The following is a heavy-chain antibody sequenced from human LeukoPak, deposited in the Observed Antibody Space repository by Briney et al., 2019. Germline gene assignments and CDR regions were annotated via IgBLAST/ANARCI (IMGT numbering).Heavy chain of an antibody. Sequence: SETLSLTCTVSGGSISSSSYYWGWIRQPPGKGLEWIGSIYYSGSTYYNPSLKSRVTISVDTSKNQFSLKLSSVTAADTAVYYCATPDPGGPHHSPTPHDYWGQGTLVTVSS. V-gene: IGHV4-39*07. CDR3: ATPDPGGPHHSPTPHDY. CDR2: IYYSGST. CDR1: GGSISSSSYY. J-gene: IGHJ4*02. D-gene: IGHD1-14*01.